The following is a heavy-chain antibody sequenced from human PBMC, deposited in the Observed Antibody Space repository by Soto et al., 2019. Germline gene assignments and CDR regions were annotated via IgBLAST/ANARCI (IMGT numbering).Heavy chain of an antibody. D-gene: IGHD6-19*01. CDR3: GGSIEVAGLRY. V-gene: IGHV3-33*01. CDR1: GFTFSSYG. CDR2: IWYDGSNK. J-gene: IGHJ4*02. Sequence: QVQLVESGGGVVQPGRSLRLSCAASGFTFSSYGMHWVRQAPGKGLEWVAVIWYDGSNKYYADSVKGRFTISRDISKNTLYLQMNSLRAEDTAVYYCGGSIEVAGLRYWGQGTLVTVSS.